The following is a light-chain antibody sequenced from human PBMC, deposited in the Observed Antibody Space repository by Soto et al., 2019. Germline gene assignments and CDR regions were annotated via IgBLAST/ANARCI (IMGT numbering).Light chain of an antibody. Sequence: EIVLTQSPATLSLSPGARATLSGRASQSVSSYLAWYQQKPGQAPRLLIYDASNRATGIPARFSGSGSGTDFTLTISSLEPEDFAVYYCQQRSNWPPLTFGGGTKVDIK. J-gene: IGKJ4*01. CDR1: QSVSSY. V-gene: IGKV3-11*01. CDR2: DAS. CDR3: QQRSNWPPLT.